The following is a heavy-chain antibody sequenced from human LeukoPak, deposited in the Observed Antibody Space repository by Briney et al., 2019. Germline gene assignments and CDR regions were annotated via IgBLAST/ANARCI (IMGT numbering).Heavy chain of an antibody. CDR2: IYYSGST. Sequence: KPSETLSLTCTVSGGSISSSSYYWRWIRQPPGKGLEGIGSIYYSGSTYYSPSLKSRVTISVDTSKNPFSLKLNSVTAADTAVYYCAREWRSRRAFDIWGQGTMVTVSP. D-gene: IGHD5-24*01. V-gene: IGHV4-39*02. CDR3: AREWRSRRAFDI. CDR1: GGSISSSSYY. J-gene: IGHJ3*02.